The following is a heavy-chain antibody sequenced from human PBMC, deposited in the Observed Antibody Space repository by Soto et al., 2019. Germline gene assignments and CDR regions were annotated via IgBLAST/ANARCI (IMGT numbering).Heavy chain of an antibody. CDR1: GYTFTSYG. CDR3: AREPNYFDY. Sequence: ASVKVSCKASGYTFTSYGIIWVRQAPGQGLEWMGWISAYNGNAKYAQKLQGRVTMTTDTSTSTAYMGLRSLRSDDTAVYYCAREPNYFDYWGQGTLVTVSS. CDR2: ISAYNGNA. J-gene: IGHJ4*02. V-gene: IGHV1-18*01.